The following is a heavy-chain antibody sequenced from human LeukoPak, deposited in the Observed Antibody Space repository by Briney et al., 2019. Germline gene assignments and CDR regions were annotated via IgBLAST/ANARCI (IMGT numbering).Heavy chain of an antibody. D-gene: IGHD2-2*01. CDR3: ARRYIVVVPAATDFDY. Sequence: SETLSLTCAVYGGSFSGYYWSWIRQPPGKGLEWIGEINHSGSTNYNPSLKSRVTISVDTSKNQFSLKLSSVTAADTAVYYCARRYIVVVPAATDFDYWGQGTLVTVSS. CDR1: GGSFSGYY. J-gene: IGHJ4*02. V-gene: IGHV4-34*01. CDR2: INHSGST.